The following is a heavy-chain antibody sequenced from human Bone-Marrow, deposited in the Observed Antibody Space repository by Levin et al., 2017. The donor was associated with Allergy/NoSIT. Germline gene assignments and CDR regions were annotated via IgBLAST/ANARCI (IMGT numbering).Heavy chain of an antibody. CDR1: GFTFSRSG. CDR2: ISHDGKNK. D-gene: IGHD1-7*01. Sequence: GGSLRLSCVVSGFTFSRSGMHWVRQAPGKGLEWVAIISHDGKNKDYVDSVKGRFTISRDNSKDTVFLQVNSLRAEDTAVYYCGKDRTNSWSIGDWGQGTLVTVSS. J-gene: IGHJ4*02. CDR3: GKDRTNSWSIGD. V-gene: IGHV3-30*18.